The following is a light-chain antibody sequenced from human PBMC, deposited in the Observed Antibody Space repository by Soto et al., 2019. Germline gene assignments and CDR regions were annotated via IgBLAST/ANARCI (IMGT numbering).Light chain of an antibody. CDR1: QNVRTF. CDR3: QQHSHWPPWT. J-gene: IGKJ1*01. Sequence: EVVLTQSPATLSLSPGERATLSCRASQNVRTFLDWYQQKPGQAPRLLIYAAYNRATGIPDRFSGSGSGTDFTLTISSLEPEDFAVYYCQQHSHWPPWTFGQGTRVEIQ. V-gene: IGKV3-11*01. CDR2: AAY.